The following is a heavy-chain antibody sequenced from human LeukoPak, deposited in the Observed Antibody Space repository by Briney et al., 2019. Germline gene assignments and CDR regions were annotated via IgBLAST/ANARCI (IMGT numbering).Heavy chain of an antibody. J-gene: IGHJ6*03. Sequence: PGGSLRLSCAASGFTFSSYSMNWVRQAPGKGLEWVSSISSSSSYIYYADSVKGRFTISRDNAKNSLYLQMNSLRAEDTAVYYCAREGYITFLGVVGGFGYYYNRDVWGKGPTVPVSS. V-gene: IGHV3-21*01. CDR1: GFTFSSYS. D-gene: IGHD3-3*01. CDR2: ISSSSSYI. CDR3: AREGYITFLGVVGGFGYYYNRDV.